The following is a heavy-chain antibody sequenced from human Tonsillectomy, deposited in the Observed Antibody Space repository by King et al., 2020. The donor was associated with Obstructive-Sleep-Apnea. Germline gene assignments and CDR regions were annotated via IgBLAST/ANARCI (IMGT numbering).Heavy chain of an antibody. Sequence: VQLQESGPGLVKPSETLSLTCTVSGGSISSYYWSWIRQPPGKGLEWIGYIYYSGSTNYNPSLKSLVTISVDTSKKQFSLKLSSVTAADTAVYYCARQREGYSSSWYTIFDYWGQGTLVTVSS. CDR2: IYYSGST. D-gene: IGHD6-13*01. V-gene: IGHV4-59*08. CDR1: GGSISSYY. CDR3: ARQREGYSSSWYTIFDY. J-gene: IGHJ4*02.